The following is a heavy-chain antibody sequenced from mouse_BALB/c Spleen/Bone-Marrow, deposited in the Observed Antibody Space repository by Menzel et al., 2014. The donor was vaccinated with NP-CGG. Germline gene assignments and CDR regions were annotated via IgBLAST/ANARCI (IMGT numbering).Heavy chain of an antibody. CDR2: INPSSGYT. CDR3: AYWDLAY. V-gene: IGHV1-4*02. Sequence: QVQLQQSAAELARPGASEKMSCKASGYTFTSYTMHWVKQRPGQGLEWIGYINPSSGYTEYNQKFKDKTTLTADKSSSTAYMQLSRLTSEDSAVYYCAYWDLAYWGQGTLVTVSA. D-gene: IGHD4-1*01. J-gene: IGHJ3*01. CDR1: GYTFTSYT.